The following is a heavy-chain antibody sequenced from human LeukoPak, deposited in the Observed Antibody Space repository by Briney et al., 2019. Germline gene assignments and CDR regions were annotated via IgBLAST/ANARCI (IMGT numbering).Heavy chain of an antibody. CDR2: IQDDERNI. CDR1: RFSLSSHA. Sequence: PGGSLRLSCVAFRFSLSSHAMHWVRQAPGKGLEWVAFIQDDERNIYYAGSVKGRFTTSRDSSNNTVYLQMNSLRVEDTAVYYCAGAEYDSSLGFAFWGQGTLVTVSS. D-gene: IGHD3-22*01. CDR3: AGAEYDSSLGFAF. V-gene: IGHV3-30*12. J-gene: IGHJ4*02.